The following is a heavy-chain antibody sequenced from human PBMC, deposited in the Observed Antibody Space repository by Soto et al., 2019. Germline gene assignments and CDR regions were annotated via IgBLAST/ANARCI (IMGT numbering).Heavy chain of an antibody. V-gene: IGHV1-8*01. CDR3: XXXXXGTTSMDV. D-gene: IGHD1-1*01. CDR1: GYTFTSYD. J-gene: IGHJ6*02. Sequence: QVQLVQSGAEVKKPGASVKVSCKASGYTFTSYDINWVRQATGQGLEWMGWMNPNCGNTGYAQKCQGRVTXXXXXXXXXXXXXXXXXXXXXXXXXXXXXXXXGTTSMDVWGQGTTVTVSS. CDR2: MNPNCGNT.